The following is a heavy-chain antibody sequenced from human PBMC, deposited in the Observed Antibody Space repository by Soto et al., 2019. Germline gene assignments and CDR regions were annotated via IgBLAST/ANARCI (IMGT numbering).Heavy chain of an antibody. J-gene: IGHJ2*01. V-gene: IGHV4-61*01. CDR2: IYYSGST. CDR3: ARVTGWYFDL. CDR1: GGSVSSGSYY. Sequence: QVQLQESGPGLVKPSETLSLTCTVSGGSVSSGSYYWSWLRQPPGKGLEWIGYIYYSGSTNYNPSLRSRVTISVDTYKNQFSLKLSSVTAADTAVYYCARVTGWYFDLWGRGTLVTVSS.